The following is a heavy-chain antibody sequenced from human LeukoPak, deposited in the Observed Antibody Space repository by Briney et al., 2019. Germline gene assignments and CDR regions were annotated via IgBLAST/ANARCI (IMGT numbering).Heavy chain of an antibody. Sequence: GASVKVSCKASGYAFTGYYMHWVRQAPGQGLEWMGIINPSGGSTSYAQKFQGRVTMTRDTSTSTVYMELSSLRSEDTAVYYCARDESTSILWWWGQGTLVTVSS. CDR2: INPSGGST. D-gene: IGHD2-21*01. CDR1: GYAFTGYY. V-gene: IGHV1-46*01. CDR3: ARDESTSILWW. J-gene: IGHJ1*01.